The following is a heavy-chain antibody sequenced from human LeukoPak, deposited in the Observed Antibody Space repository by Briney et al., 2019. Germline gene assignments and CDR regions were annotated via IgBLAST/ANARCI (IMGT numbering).Heavy chain of an antibody. J-gene: IGHJ4*02. CDR1: GFTVSSNY. CDR2: IHSGGDT. Sequence: GGSLRLSCAASGFTVSSNYMTWVRQAPGKGLEWVSVIHSGGDTYYADSVKGRFTISRDNSKNTLYLQMNSLRAEDTAVYYCARVKRGDGYNYPSFDYWGQGTLVTVSS. D-gene: IGHD5-24*01. CDR3: ARVKRGDGYNYPSFDY. V-gene: IGHV3-53*01.